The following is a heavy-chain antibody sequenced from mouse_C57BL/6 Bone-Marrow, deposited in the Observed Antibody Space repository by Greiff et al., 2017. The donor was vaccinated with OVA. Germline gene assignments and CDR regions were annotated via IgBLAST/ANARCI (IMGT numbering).Heavy chain of an antibody. Sequence: QVQLQQPGAELVKPGASVKMSCKASGYTFTSYWITWVKQRPGQGLEWIGDIYPGSGSTNYNEKFKSKATLTVDTSSSTAYMQLSSLTSEDSAVYYCAREDLLWLRLGYWYFDVWGTGTTVTVSS. J-gene: IGHJ1*03. V-gene: IGHV1-55*01. CDR3: AREDLLWLRLGYWYFDV. CDR1: GYTFTSYW. CDR2: IYPGSGST. D-gene: IGHD2-2*01.